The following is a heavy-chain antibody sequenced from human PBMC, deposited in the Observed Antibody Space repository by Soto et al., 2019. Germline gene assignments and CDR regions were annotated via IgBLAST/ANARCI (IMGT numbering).Heavy chain of an antibody. CDR1: GGSISGGDYY. Sequence: QVQLQESGPGLVKPSETLSLTCTVSGGSISGGDYYWTWIRQSPGKGLEWIGNIYYTGTTYYNPSLKSRLTISVATSNNQFSLSLTSVTATDTAVYYCARGMGMIRRHDSWGQGTLVIVST. V-gene: IGHV4-30-4*01. J-gene: IGHJ4*02. D-gene: IGHD3-22*01. CDR3: ARGMGMIRRHDS. CDR2: IYYTGTT.